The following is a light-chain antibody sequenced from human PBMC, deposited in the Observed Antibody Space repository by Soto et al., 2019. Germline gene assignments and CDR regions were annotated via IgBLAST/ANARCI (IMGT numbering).Light chain of an antibody. Sequence: DIQMTQSPSSLSASVGDRVTLTCQASQDISNYLNWYQQKLGKAPKLLIYDASNLETGVPSRFSGSGSGTEFTLTISSLQPEDFATYYCQQLNSYPHTFGGGTKVDIK. CDR3: QQLNSYPHT. V-gene: IGKV1-33*01. CDR1: QDISNY. J-gene: IGKJ4*01. CDR2: DAS.